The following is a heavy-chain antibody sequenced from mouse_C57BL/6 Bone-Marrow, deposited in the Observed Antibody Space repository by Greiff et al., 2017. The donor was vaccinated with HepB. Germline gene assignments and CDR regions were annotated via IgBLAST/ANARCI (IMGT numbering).Heavy chain of an antibody. Sequence: QVQLQQPGAELVRPGASVKLSCKASGYTFTSYWMRWVKQRPGQGLEWIGVIDPSGSYTNYNQKFKGKATLTVDTSSSTAYMKLSSLTSEDSAVYSGASFLSRTADGFAYWGQGTLVTVSA. J-gene: IGHJ3*01. V-gene: IGHV1-59*01. CDR3: ASFLSRTADGFAY. CDR1: GYTFTSYW. D-gene: IGHD4-1*01. CDR2: IDPSGSYT.